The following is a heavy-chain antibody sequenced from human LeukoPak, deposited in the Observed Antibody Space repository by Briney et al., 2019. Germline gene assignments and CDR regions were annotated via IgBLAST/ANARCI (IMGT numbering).Heavy chain of an antibody. D-gene: IGHD6-13*01. Sequence: GRSLRLSCAAYGFTFDDYAMHWVRQAPGNGLEWVSSINWNSVYILYADSVKGRFTISRDNSKNKLYLQMNSLRAEDTAVYYCARDSSSWYSARPEYFQHWGQGTLVTVSS. CDR3: ARDSSSWYSARPEYFQH. V-gene: IGHV3-9*01. CDR1: GFTFDDYA. CDR2: INWNSVYI. J-gene: IGHJ1*01.